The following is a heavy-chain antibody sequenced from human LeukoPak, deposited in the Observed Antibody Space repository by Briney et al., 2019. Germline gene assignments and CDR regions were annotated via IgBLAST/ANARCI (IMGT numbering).Heavy chain of an antibody. CDR3: ARVPLYDRSGNYFDY. CDR2: ISTSGRAI. D-gene: IGHD3-22*01. J-gene: IGHJ4*02. V-gene: IGHV3-48*02. CDR1: GFTFSNYN. Sequence: PGGSLRLSCAASGFTFSNYNINWVRQAPGKGLEWVSYISTSGRAIFYADSVKGRFTISRDNAKNSLFLQMNSLRDEDTAVYYCARVPLYDRSGNYFDYWGLGTLVTVSS.